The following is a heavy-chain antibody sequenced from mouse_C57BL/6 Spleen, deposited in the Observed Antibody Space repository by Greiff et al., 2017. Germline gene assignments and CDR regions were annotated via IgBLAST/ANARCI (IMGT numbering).Heavy chain of an antibody. J-gene: IGHJ3*01. CDR2: IYPGDGDT. V-gene: IGHV1-82*01. Sequence: LVEPGASVKISCKASGYAFSSSWMNWVKQRPGKGLEWIGRIYPGDGDTNYNGKFKGKATLTADKSSSTAYMQLSRLTSEDSAVYFCARSGFDYAWFAYWGQGTLVTVSA. D-gene: IGHD2-4*01. CDR1: GYAFSSSW. CDR3: ARSGFDYAWFAY.